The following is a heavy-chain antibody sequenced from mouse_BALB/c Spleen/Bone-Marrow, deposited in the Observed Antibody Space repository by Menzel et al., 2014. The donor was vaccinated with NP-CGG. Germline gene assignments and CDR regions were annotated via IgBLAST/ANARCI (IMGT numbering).Heavy chain of an antibody. Sequence: EVKLVESGGGLVQPGGSLRLSCTTSGFTFTDYYMSWVRQPPGKALEWLAFIRNKANGYTTEYSASVKGRFTISRDNSKSILYLQMNALRAEDSASYYCARFPMDYWGQGTSVTVSS. J-gene: IGHJ4*01. V-gene: IGHV7-3*02. CDR3: ARFPMDY. CDR2: IRNKANGYTT. CDR1: GFTFTDYY.